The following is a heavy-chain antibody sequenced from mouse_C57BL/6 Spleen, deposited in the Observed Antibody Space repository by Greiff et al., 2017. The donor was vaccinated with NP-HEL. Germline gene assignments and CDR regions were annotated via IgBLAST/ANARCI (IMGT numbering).Heavy chain of an antibody. J-gene: IGHJ4*01. V-gene: IGHV1-52*01. D-gene: IGHD1-1*01. Sequence: QVQLQQPGAELVRPGSSVKLSCKASGYTFTSYWMHWVKQRPIQGLEWIGNIDPSDSETHYNQQFKDKATLPVDKSSSTAYIQLSSLTSEDSAVYYCAREVGLLTYAMDYWGQGTSVTVSS. CDR3: AREVGLLTYAMDY. CDR2: IDPSDSET. CDR1: GYTFTSYW.